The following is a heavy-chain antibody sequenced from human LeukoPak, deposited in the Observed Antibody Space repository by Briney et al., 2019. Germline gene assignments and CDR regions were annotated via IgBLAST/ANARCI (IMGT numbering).Heavy chain of an antibody. CDR1: GGSISSYY. J-gene: IGHJ4*02. Sequence: SETLSLTCTVSGGSISSYYWSWIRQPAGKGLEWIGRIYISGSTNYKSSLKSRVTISVDTSKNQFSLKQSSVTATDTAVYYCAREREGPYGYLDYWGQGTLVTVSS. D-gene: IGHD4-17*01. CDR3: AREREGPYGYLDY. V-gene: IGHV4-4*07. CDR2: IYISGST.